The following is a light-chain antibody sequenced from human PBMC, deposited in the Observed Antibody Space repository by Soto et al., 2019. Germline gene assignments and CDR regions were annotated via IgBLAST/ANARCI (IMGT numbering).Light chain of an antibody. CDR3: QQYKNWPCS. CDR1: QSVXTN. J-gene: IGKJ5*01. CDR2: AVS. V-gene: IGKV3-15*01. Sequence: EMVLTQCPAILSVSRGERVTLSCRAGQSVXTNFAWYQEKSGQSPRLLXYAVSTMATGGPARFSGTGSETDFTLPISGLQSEDSAVYFCQQYKNWPCSFGQGTRLEIK.